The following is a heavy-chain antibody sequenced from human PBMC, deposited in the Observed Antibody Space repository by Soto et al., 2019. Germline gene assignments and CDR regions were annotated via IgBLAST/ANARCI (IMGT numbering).Heavy chain of an antibody. D-gene: IGHD3-22*01. CDR2: INSDGTTP. J-gene: IGHJ4*02. V-gene: IGHV3-74*01. Sequence: GGSLRLSCEATGFIFSRNWMHWVRQAPGKGLEWVSSINSDGTTPSDADSVKGRFTISRDNAKNTLYLQMNSLRAEDTAVYYCARFGTYYDSSGFLYWGRGTLVTVSS. CDR3: ARFGTYYDSSGFLY. CDR1: GFIFSRNW.